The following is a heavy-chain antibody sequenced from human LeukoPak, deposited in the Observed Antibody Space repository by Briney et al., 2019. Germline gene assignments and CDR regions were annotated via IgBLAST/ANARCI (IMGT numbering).Heavy chain of an antibody. V-gene: IGHV3-33*01. CDR1: GFIFSSYG. CDR3: ARDTFYSSGVYGLDV. Sequence: PGRSLRLSSAASGFIFSSYGMHWVRQAPGKGLEWVAVIYYDGSNKYYADSVRGRFTISRDNSKNTLFLQMSSLRAEDTAVYYCARDTFYSSGVYGLDVWGQGTTVTVSS. CDR2: IYYDGSNK. D-gene: IGHD3-22*01. J-gene: IGHJ6*02.